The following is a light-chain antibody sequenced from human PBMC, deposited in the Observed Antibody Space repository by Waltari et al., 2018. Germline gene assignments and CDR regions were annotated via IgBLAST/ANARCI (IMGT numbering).Light chain of an antibody. Sequence: QSALTQPASVPGSPGQSITISCTETDSDVGAYNFVSWYRQHPGKAPHLIIYEVSERPPGISDRFSGSKSDNTASLTISGLQADDEAVYYCSSYTTSNAPGVFGTGTKVTVL. CDR1: DSDVGAYNF. CDR3: SSYTTSNAPGV. V-gene: IGLV2-14*01. J-gene: IGLJ1*01. CDR2: EVS.